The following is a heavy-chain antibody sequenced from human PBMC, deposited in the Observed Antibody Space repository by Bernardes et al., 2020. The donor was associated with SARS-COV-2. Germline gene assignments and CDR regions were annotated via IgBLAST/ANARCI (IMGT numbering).Heavy chain of an antibody. CDR3: ARQLRYFDWPSTFDY. Sequence: ASVKVSCKASGYTFTSYGISWVRQAPGQGLEWMGWISAYNGNTNYAQKLQGRVTMTTDTSTSTAYMELRSLRSDDTAVYYCARQLRYFDWPSTFDYWGQVTLVTVSS. CDR2: ISAYNGNT. V-gene: IGHV1-18*01. CDR1: GYTFTSYG. J-gene: IGHJ4*02. D-gene: IGHD3-9*01.